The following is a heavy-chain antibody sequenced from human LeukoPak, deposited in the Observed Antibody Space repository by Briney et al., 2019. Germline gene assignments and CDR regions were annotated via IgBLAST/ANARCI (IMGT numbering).Heavy chain of an antibody. J-gene: IGHJ6*02. D-gene: IGHD3-10*01. CDR1: GGTLSSYA. V-gene: IGHV1-69*13. CDR3: ARAVDYYGSGSSKNYYYGMDV. Sequence: SVTVSCKASGGTLSSYAISWVRQAPGQGLEWMGGIIPIFGTANYAQKFQGRVTITADESTSTAYMELSSLRSEDTAVYYCARAVDYYGSGSSKNYYYGMDVWGQGTTVTVSS. CDR2: IIPIFGTA.